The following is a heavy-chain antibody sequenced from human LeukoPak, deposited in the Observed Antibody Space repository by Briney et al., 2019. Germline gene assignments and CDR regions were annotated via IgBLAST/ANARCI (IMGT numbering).Heavy chain of an antibody. J-gene: IGHJ4*02. CDR3: IGSGGWPGY. V-gene: IGHV3-30*04. D-gene: IGHD1-26*01. CDR2: ISYDGSNK. CDR1: GFTFSSYA. Sequence: PGGSLRLSCAASGFTFSSYAMHWVRQAPGKGLEWVAVISYDGSNKYYADSVKGRFTISRDNAKDTVYLQMNSLRVEDTAVYYCIGSGGWPGYWGQGTLVTVSS.